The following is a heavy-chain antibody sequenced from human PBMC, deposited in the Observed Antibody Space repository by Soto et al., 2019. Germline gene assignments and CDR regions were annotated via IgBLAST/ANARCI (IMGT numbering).Heavy chain of an antibody. V-gene: IGHV4-31*03. Sequence: QVQLQESGPGLVKPSQTLSLTCTVSGGSISSGGYYWSWIRQHPGKGLEWIGYIYYSGSTYYNPSLKSRVTISVDTSKNQFSLKLSSVTAADTAVYYCARELVVVTAIPLYGMDVWGQGTTVTVSS. J-gene: IGHJ6*02. D-gene: IGHD2-21*02. CDR1: GGSISSGGYY. CDR2: IYYSGST. CDR3: ARELVVVTAIPLYGMDV.